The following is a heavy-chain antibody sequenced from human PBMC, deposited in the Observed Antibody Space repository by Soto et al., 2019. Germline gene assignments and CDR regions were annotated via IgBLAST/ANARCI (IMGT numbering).Heavy chain of an antibody. CDR3: AKDFRYGGNLGFDY. V-gene: IGHV3-23*01. D-gene: IGHD4-17*01. Sequence: GESLKISCAASGFTFSSYAMSWVRQAPGKGLEWVSAISGSGGSTYYADSVKGRFTISRDNSKNTLYLQMNSLRAEDTAVYYCAKDFRYGGNLGFDYWGQGTLVTVSS. CDR1: GFTFSSYA. J-gene: IGHJ4*02. CDR2: ISGSGGST.